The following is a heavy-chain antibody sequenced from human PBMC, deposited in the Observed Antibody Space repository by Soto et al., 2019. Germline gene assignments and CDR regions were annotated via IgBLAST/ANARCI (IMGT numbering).Heavy chain of an antibody. CDR1: GGSISSGDSY. CDR2: VSYSGST. Sequence: QVQLQESGPGLVKPSQTLSLTCTVSGGSISSGDSYWSWIRQRPGKGLEWIGYVSYSGSTYYNPSLNSRVTLSVDTSKNQFSPKLSSVTAADTAVYYSARASPVVTDVWGHRTTGTVSS. CDR3: ARASPVVTDV. D-gene: IGHD5-18*01. V-gene: IGHV4-30-4*01. J-gene: IGHJ6*02.